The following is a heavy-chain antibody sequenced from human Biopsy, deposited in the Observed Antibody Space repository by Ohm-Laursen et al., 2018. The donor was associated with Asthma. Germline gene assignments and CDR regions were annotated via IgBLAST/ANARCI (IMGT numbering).Heavy chain of an antibody. Sequence: TLSLTCTVSPGSISDYYWNWIRQFPGKGLEWIGYVYSTGSTRYNPSLKSRVTISVDTSINRVSLRLSSVTAADTAMYYCARATSTWSQSGPHYFDHWGQGPLVTVSS. CDR1: PGSISDYY. V-gene: IGHV4-59*01. D-gene: IGHD6-13*01. CDR2: VYSTGST. J-gene: IGHJ4*02. CDR3: ARATSTWSQSGPHYFDH.